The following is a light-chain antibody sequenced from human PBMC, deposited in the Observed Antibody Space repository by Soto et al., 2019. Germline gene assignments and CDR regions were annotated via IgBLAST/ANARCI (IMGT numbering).Light chain of an antibody. V-gene: IGKV1-39*01. J-gene: IGKJ1*01. CDR3: QQTDTIPRT. CDR1: QSIASR. CDR2: GAS. Sequence: DIQMTQSPSSLSASVGYRVTITWRASQSIASRLNWYQQKPGSAPKLLIYGASTLESGVPSRFSGSGSGTDFTLTVSSLQVEDFATYYCQQTDTIPRTFGQGTKVDIK.